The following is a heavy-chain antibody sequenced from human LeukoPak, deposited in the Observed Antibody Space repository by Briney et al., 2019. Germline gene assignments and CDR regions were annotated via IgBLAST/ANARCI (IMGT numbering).Heavy chain of an antibody. CDR1: GGSFSGYY. V-gene: IGHV4-59*01. J-gene: IGHJ4*02. D-gene: IGHD3-10*01. CDR3: ARDSGYGSATC. Sequence: SETLSLTCAVYGGSFSGYYWSWIRQPPGEGLEWIGYVYYSGSTSYNPSLKSRVTMSIDTSKNQFSLKLTSVTAADTAVYYCARDSGYGSATCWGQGTLVTVSS. CDR2: VYYSGST.